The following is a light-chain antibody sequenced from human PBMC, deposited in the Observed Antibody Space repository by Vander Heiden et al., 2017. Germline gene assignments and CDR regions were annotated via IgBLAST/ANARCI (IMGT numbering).Light chain of an antibody. CDR3: TSFTSYSIPYV. V-gene: IGLV2-14*01. Sequence: QSALTQPASVSGSPGQSITLSFTGTSSDVGAYNYVSWYQQYPDKAPKLMIYEVTNRPSGVSDRFSGSKSGNTASLTISRLQAEDEADYYCTSFTSYSIPYVFGTGTKVTVL. J-gene: IGLJ1*01. CDR2: EVT. CDR1: SSDVGAYNY.